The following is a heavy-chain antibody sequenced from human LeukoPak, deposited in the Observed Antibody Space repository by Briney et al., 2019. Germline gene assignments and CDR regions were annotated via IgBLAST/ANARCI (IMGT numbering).Heavy chain of an antibody. J-gene: IGHJ4*02. CDR2: IDWDDDK. CDR3: ARIGYYDSSGYNDY. V-gene: IGHV2-70*11. Sequence: ESGPTLVNPTQTLTLTCTFSGFSLSTSGMCVIWIRQPPGKALEWLARIDWDDDKYYSTSLKTRLTISKDTSKNQVDLTMTNMDPVDTATYYCARIGYYDSSGYNDYWGQGTLVTVSS. D-gene: IGHD3-22*01. CDR1: GFSLSTSGMC.